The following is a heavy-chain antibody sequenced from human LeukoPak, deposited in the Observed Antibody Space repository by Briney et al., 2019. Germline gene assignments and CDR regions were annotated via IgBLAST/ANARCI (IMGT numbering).Heavy chain of an antibody. V-gene: IGHV3-23*01. D-gene: IGHD6-19*01. CDR3: AKSSRPNSSGWSREFDY. J-gene: IGHJ4*02. CDR1: GFTFSSYG. CDR2: ISGSGGST. Sequence: QPGGSLRLSCAASGFTFSSYGMSWVRQAPGKGLEWVSAISGSGGSTYYADSVKGRFTISRDNPKNTLYLQMHSLRAEDTAVYYCAKSSRPNSSGWSREFDYWGQGTLVTVSS.